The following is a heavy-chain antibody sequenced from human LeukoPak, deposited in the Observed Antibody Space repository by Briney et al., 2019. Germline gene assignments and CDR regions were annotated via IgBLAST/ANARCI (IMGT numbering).Heavy chain of an antibody. V-gene: IGHV5-51*01. CDR2: IYPGDSDT. D-gene: IGHD4-23*01. CDR1: GYSFTSYW. Sequence: GESLKISCKGSGYSFTSYWIGWVRQMPGKGLEWMGIIYPGDSDTSYSPSFQGQVTISADKSISTAYLQWSSLKASDTAMYYCARVTTVVTPRGAFDIWGQGTMVTVSS. J-gene: IGHJ3*02. CDR3: ARVTTVVTPRGAFDI.